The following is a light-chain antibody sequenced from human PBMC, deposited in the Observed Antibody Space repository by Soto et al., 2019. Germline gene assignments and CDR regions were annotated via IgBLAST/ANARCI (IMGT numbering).Light chain of an antibody. Sequence: IVMTQSPATLSVSPGERATLSCRASQSVSSNLAWHQQKPGQAPRLLIYGASTRATGIPARFSGSGSGTEFTLTISSLQSEDFAVYYCKKYNDWPSYTFGQGTK. CDR2: GAS. CDR3: KKYNDWPSYT. V-gene: IGKV3-15*01. CDR1: QSVSSN. J-gene: IGKJ2*01.